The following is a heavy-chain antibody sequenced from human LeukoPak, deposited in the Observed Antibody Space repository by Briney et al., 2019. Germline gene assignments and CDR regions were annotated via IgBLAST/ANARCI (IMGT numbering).Heavy chain of an antibody. CDR1: GGSISSSSYY. CDR3: ARVIAAVYWYFDL. CDR2: IYYSGST. J-gene: IGHJ2*01. V-gene: IGHV4-39*01. D-gene: IGHD6-13*01. Sequence: SETLSLTCTVSGGSISSSSYYWGWIRQPPGKGLERIGSIYYSGSTYYNPSLKSRVTISVDTSKNQFSLKLSSVTAADTAVYYCARVIAAVYWYFDLWGRGTLVTVSS.